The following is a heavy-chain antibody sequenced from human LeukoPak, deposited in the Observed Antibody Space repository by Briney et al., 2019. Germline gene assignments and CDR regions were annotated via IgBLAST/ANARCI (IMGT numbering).Heavy chain of an antibody. Sequence: GASVKVSCKTSGYTFTSYGISWVRQAPGQGLEWMGWISTHNGDTKYAQKFQGRVTMTTDTTTSTVSVELRSLRFGDTAVYYCARSHSSSWCVFEYWGQGTLATVSP. CDR1: GYTFTSYG. CDR3: ARSHSSSWCVFEY. D-gene: IGHD6-13*01. J-gene: IGHJ4*02. V-gene: IGHV1-18*01. CDR2: ISTHNGDT.